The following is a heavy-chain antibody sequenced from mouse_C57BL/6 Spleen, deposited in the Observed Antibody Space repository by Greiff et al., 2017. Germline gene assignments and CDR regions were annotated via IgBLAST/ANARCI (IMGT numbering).Heavy chain of an antibody. CDR2: IDPNSGGT. J-gene: IGHJ3*01. V-gene: IGHV1-72*01. CDR3: GRVERGRGFAY. Sequence: VQLQQPGAELVKPGASVKLSCKASGYTFTSYWMHWVKQRPGRGLEWIGRIDPNSGGTKYTEKFKSKATLTVDTPSSTAFEQHSSMTSEDAAVLYYGRVERGRGFAYWGQGTLVTVSA. CDR1: GYTFTSYW. D-gene: IGHD4-1*01.